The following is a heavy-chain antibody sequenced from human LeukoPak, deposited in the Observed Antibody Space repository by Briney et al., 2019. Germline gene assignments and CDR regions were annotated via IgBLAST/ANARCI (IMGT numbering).Heavy chain of an antibody. CDR1: GGSISSYY. V-gene: IGHV4-59*01. CDR2: IYYSGSN. Sequence: SETLSLTCTVSGGSISSYYWSWIRQPPGKGLEWIGYIYYSGSNNYNPSLKSRVTISVDTSKTQFSLKLSSVTAADTAVYYCARDGGYTNWFDPWGQGTLVTVSS. CDR3: ARDGGYTNWFDP. J-gene: IGHJ5*02. D-gene: IGHD5-24*01.